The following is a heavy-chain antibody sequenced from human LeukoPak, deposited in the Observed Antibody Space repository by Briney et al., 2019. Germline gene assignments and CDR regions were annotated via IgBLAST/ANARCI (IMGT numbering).Heavy chain of an antibody. D-gene: IGHD6-13*01. CDR3: ARVQEGYSSSWYFDY. J-gene: IGHJ4*02. CDR2: INSDGSST. V-gene: IGHV3-74*01. CDR1: GFSFSSYW. Sequence: GGSLRLSCAASGFSFSSYWMHWVRQAPGKGLVWVSRINSDGSSTDYADSVKGRFTISRDNAKNSLYLQMNSLRAEDTAVYYCARVQEGYSSSWYFDYWGQGTLVTVSS.